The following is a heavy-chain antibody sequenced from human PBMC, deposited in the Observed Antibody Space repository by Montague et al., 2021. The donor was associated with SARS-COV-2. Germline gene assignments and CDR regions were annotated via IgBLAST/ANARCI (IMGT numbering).Heavy chain of an antibody. J-gene: IGHJ4*02. CDR1: GFTFSSYS. D-gene: IGHD6-19*01. CDR3: ARVGGSGWYVDY. CDR2: ISSSNSYI. V-gene: IGHV3-21*01. Sequence: SLRLSCAASGFTFSSYSMNWVRQAPGKGLEWVSSISSSNSYIYYADSVKGRFTISRDNAKNSLYLQMNSLRAEDTAVYYCARVGGSGWYVDYWGQGTLVTVSS.